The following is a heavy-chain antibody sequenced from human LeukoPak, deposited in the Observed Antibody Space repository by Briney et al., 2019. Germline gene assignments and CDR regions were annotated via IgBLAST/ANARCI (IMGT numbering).Heavy chain of an antibody. D-gene: IGHD1-1*01. Sequence: SETLSRTCTVSGGSISSSCWSWIRQPGGKGLEWIGRISASGSTNYTPSLKSRVTTSVDTSKNQFSLRLSSVTAADTAVYYCARGLGYITFDYWGQGTLVTVSS. CDR3: ARGLGYITFDY. CDR1: GGSISSSC. V-gene: IGHV4-4*07. CDR2: ISASGST. J-gene: IGHJ4*02.